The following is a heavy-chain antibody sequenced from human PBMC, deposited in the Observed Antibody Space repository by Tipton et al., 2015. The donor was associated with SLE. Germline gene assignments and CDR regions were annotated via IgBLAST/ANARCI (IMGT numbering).Heavy chain of an antibody. Sequence: GSLRLSCAASGFTVSSNYMSWVRQAPGKGLVWVSRINSDGSGTSYADSVKGRFTISRDNAKNTLYLQMNSLRAEDTAVYYCARDPGIRVVVISYGMDVWGQGTTVTVSS. V-gene: IGHV3-74*01. CDR1: GFTVSSNY. CDR3: ARDPGIRVVVISYGMDV. D-gene: IGHD3-22*01. CDR2: INSDGSGT. J-gene: IGHJ6*02.